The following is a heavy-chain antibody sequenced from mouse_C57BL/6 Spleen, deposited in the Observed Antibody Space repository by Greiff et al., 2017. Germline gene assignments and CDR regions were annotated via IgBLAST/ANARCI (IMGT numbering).Heavy chain of an antibody. CDR2: IDPENGDT. CDR3: TLYYYGSSYDAMDY. J-gene: IGHJ4*01. V-gene: IGHV14-4*01. D-gene: IGHD1-1*01. Sequence: EVQVVESGAELVRPGASVKLSCTASGFNIKDDYMHWVKQRPEQGLEWIGWIDPENGDTEYASKFQGKATITADTSSNTAYLQLSSLTSEDTAVYYCTLYYYGSSYDAMDYWGQGTSVTVSS. CDR1: GFNIKDDY.